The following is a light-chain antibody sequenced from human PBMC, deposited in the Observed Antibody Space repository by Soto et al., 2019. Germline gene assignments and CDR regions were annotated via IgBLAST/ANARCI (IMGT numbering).Light chain of an antibody. CDR3: LQSYIYPLT. J-gene: IGKJ4*01. CDR1: QGIRHD. CDR2: TTS. Sequence: IRLTHSPSSLSASVLYRVNMAWRASQGIRHDLGWYQQKPGQAPKLLIYTTSTLQSGVPSRFSGSGSGTDFTLTISGLQPEDFATYYCLQSYIYPLTFGGGTKVDIK. V-gene: IGKV1-6*01.